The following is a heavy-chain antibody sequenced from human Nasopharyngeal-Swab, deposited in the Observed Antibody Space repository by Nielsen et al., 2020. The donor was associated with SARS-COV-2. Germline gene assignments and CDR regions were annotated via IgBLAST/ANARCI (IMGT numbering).Heavy chain of an antibody. Sequence: GRQMPGKGLEWMGRIDPSDSYTNYSPSFQGHVTISADKSISTAYLQWSSLKASDTAMYHCARRGGTAGSDAFDIWGQGTMVTVSS. CDR3: ARRGGTAGSDAFDI. CDR2: IDPSDSYT. J-gene: IGHJ3*02. V-gene: IGHV5-10-1*01. D-gene: IGHD6-13*01.